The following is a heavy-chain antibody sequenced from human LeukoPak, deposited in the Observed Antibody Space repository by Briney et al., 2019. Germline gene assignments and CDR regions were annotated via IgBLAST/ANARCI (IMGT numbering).Heavy chain of an antibody. Sequence: GGSLRLSCAASGFAFNFYAMTWVRQAPGKGLEWVSVISGAGGSTYYADSVKGRFTISRDNSKNTLYLQMNSLRADDTAVYYCAKSQRWLVPGYWGQGTLVTVSS. V-gene: IGHV3-23*01. D-gene: IGHD6-19*01. CDR1: GFAFNFYA. CDR3: AKSQRWLVPGY. CDR2: ISGAGGST. J-gene: IGHJ4*02.